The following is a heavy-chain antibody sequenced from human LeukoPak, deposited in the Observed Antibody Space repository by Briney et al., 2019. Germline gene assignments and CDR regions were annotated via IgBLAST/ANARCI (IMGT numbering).Heavy chain of an antibody. V-gene: IGHV1-69*04. J-gene: IGHJ4*02. CDR3: ARLHWGF. CDR2: IIPILGVG. Sequence: SVKVSCKASGGTFISYAISWVRQAPGQGLEWMGRIIPILGVGNYEQKFQGRVTITADKSTSTVYMELTSLTSEDTAVYFCARLHWGFWGQGTLVTVSS. D-gene: IGHD7-27*01. CDR1: GGTFISYA.